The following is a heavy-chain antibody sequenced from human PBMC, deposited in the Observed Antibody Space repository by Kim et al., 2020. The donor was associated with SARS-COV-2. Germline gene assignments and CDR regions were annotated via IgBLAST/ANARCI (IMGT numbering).Heavy chain of an antibody. CDR2: IIPIFGTA. V-gene: IGHV1-69*13. CDR1: GGTFSSYA. Sequence: SVKVSCKASGGTFSSYAISWVRQAPGQGLEWMGGIIPIFGTANYAQKFQGRVTITADESTSTAYMELSSLRSEDTAVYYCARLRSSGYYAFYYWGQGTLVTVSS. D-gene: IGHD3-22*01. J-gene: IGHJ4*02. CDR3: ARLRSSGYYAFYY.